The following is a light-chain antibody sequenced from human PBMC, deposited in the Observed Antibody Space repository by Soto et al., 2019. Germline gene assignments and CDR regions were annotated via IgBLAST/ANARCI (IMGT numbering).Light chain of an antibody. CDR1: QSVSSN. CDR3: QQYNNWRPWT. CDR2: GAS. J-gene: IGKJ1*01. V-gene: IGKV3-15*01. Sequence: EIVMTQSPATLSVSPGERATLSCRASQSVSSNLAWYQQKPGQAPRLLIYGASTRATGIPARFSGSGSGTEFTLTISSLQYEDFAVYYCQQYNNWRPWTFGRGTKVEIK.